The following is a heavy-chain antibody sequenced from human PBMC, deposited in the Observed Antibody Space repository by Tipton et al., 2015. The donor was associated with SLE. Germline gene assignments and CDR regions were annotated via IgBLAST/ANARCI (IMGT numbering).Heavy chain of an antibody. J-gene: IGHJ5*02. CDR1: GGSISSGNYY. CDR2: IYYSGST. CDR3: ARGRWSGYYWGWFDP. Sequence: TLSLTCTVSGGSISSGNYYWSWIRQPAGKGLEWIGYIYYSGSTYYNPSLKSRVTISVDTSKNQFSLKLSSVTAADTAVYYCARGRWSGYYWGWFDPWGQGTLVTVSS. V-gene: IGHV4-61*10. D-gene: IGHD3-3*01.